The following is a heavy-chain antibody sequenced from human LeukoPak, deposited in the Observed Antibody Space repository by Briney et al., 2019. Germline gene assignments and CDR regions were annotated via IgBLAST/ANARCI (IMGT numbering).Heavy chain of an antibody. CDR3: ARGLQENLAWLKAFSAFDI. Sequence: ASVKVSCKASGYTFTSYGISWVRQAPGQGLEWMGWISAYNGNTNYAQKFQGRVTITADKSTSTAYMELRSLRSDDTALYFCARGLQENLAWLKAFSAFDIWGPGTMVTVSS. V-gene: IGHV1-18*01. J-gene: IGHJ3*02. CDR2: ISAYNGNT. D-gene: IGHD5-24*01. CDR1: GYTFTSYG.